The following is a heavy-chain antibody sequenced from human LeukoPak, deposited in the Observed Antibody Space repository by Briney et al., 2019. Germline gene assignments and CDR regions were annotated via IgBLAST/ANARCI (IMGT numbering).Heavy chain of an antibody. CDR2: ISSNGGST. CDR1: GFTFSSYA. D-gene: IGHD6-13*01. J-gene: IGHJ4*02. Sequence: PGGSLRLSCSASGFTFSSYAMHWVRQAPGKGLEYVSAISSNGGSTYYADSVKGRFTISRDNSKNTLYLQMSSLRAEDTAVYYRVKEGIPGYSSSWYGVDYWGQGTLVTVSS. V-gene: IGHV3-64D*06. CDR3: VKEGIPGYSSSWYGVDY.